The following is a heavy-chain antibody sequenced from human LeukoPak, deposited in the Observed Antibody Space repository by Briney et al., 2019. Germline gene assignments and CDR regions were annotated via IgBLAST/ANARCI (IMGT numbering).Heavy chain of an antibody. V-gene: IGHV1-18*01. Sequence: ASVKVSCKASGCTFTTYYISWVRQAPGQGLEWMGWISAYNGNTNYAQKFQGRVTMTTDTSTSTAYMGLRSLRSDDTAVYYCAREEGAPIAAANVWGLGTMVIVSS. J-gene: IGHJ3*01. CDR1: GCTFTTYY. CDR2: ISAYNGNT. CDR3: AREEGAPIAAANV. D-gene: IGHD6-13*01.